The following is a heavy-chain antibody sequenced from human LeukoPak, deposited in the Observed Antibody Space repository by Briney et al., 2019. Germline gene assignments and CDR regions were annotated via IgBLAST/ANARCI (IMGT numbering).Heavy chain of an antibody. CDR3: ARGLNVVVVAATQARGWFDP. Sequence: GSSVKVSCKASGGTFSSYAISWVRQAPGQGLEWMGRIIPILGIANYAQKFQGRVTITADKSTSTAYMELSSLRSEDTAVYYCARGLNVVVVAATQARGWFDPWGQGTLVTVSS. V-gene: IGHV1-69*04. CDR1: GGTFSSYA. CDR2: IIPILGIA. D-gene: IGHD2-15*01. J-gene: IGHJ5*02.